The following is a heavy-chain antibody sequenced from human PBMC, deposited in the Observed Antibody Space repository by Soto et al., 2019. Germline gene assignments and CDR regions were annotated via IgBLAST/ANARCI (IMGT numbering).Heavy chain of an antibody. CDR3: ARGVKVQDFVAVPAAARGGFDP. J-gene: IGHJ5*02. D-gene: IGHD2-2*01. CDR2: ISYDGSNK. Sequence: QVQLVESGGGVVQPGRSLRLSCAASGFTFSSYAMHWVRQAPGKGLEWVAVISYDGSNKYYADSVKGRFTISRDNSKNRLNLKMTSLRAEETAVYYCARGVKVQDFVAVPAAARGGFDPWGQGTLVTVSS. CDR1: GFTFSSYA. V-gene: IGHV3-30-3*01.